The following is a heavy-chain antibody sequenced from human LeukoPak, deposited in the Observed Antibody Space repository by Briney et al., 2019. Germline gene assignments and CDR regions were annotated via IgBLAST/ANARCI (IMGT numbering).Heavy chain of an antibody. Sequence: GGSLRLSCAASGFTFSSYSMNWVRQAPGKGLEWVSSISSSSSYIYYADSVNGRFTISRDNAKNSLYLQMNSLRAEDTAVYYCARLPVDTAMVLHWGQGTLVTVSS. V-gene: IGHV3-21*01. J-gene: IGHJ4*02. CDR2: ISSSSSYI. CDR1: GFTFSSYS. D-gene: IGHD5-18*01. CDR3: ARLPVDTAMVLH.